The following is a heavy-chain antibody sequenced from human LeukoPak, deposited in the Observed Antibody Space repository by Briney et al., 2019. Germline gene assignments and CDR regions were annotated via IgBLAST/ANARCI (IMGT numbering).Heavy chain of an antibody. D-gene: IGHD6-13*01. CDR2: IYPGDFDT. J-gene: IGHJ3*02. V-gene: IGHV5-51*01. Sequence: GEPLNISGKGSGYRFTSYWIGWVRQMPGKGLGWLGTIYPGDFDTSYSPSFQGHVTFSADKPITTAYLQWSSLKASDTAMYYCARHRLAGSSCYVGDAFDSWGQGTMVTVSS. CDR1: GYRFTSYW. CDR3: ARHRLAGSSCYVGDAFDS.